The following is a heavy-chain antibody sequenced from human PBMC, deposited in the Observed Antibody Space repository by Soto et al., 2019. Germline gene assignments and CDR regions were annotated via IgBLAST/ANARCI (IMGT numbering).Heavy chain of an antibody. D-gene: IGHD1-1*01. J-gene: IGHJ4*02. CDR3: ARGSGIVALPGELEDVNYDF. Sequence: QVQLQQWGAGLVKPSETLSLSCAVYGQSFSGHSWAWIRQPPGKGLEWIGEISESGSTYYNPSLKSRVTISTHTSKNQCSLKLNSVTDADTAAYFCARGSGIVALPGELEDVNYDFWGQGTLVNVSS. CDR2: ISESGST. V-gene: IGHV4-34*01. CDR1: GQSFSGHS.